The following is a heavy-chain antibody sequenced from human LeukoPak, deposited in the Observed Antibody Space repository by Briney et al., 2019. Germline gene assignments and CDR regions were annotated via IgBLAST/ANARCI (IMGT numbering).Heavy chain of an antibody. Sequence: SETLSLTCTVSGGSISNDYWSWIRQPPGKGLEWIGYIYYGGTTDYNPSLKSRVIISLDTSKNQISLKLSSVTAADTAVYYCATSGGWYRFEYWGQGTLVTVPS. CDR2: IYYGGTT. D-gene: IGHD3-10*01. CDR3: ATSGGWYRFEY. J-gene: IGHJ4*02. V-gene: IGHV4-59*08. CDR1: GGSISNDY.